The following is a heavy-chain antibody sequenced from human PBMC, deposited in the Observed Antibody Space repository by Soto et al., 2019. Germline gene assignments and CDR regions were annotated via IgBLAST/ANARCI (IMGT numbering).Heavy chain of an antibody. CDR1: GGTFSSYA. D-gene: IGHD2-2*01. V-gene: IGHV1-69*13. Sequence: ASVKVSCKASGGTFSSYAISWVRQAPGQGLEWMGGIIPIFGTANYAQKFQGRVTITADESTSTAYMELSSLRSEDTAVYYCASSRYPINPPPAAIYYYGMDVWGQGTTVTVSS. CDR3: ASSRYPINPPPAAIYYYGMDV. J-gene: IGHJ6*02. CDR2: IIPIFGTA.